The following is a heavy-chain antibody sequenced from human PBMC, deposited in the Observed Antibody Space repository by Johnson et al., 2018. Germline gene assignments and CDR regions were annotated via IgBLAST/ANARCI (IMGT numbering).Heavy chain of an antibody. Sequence: QVQLQQWGAGLLKXSETLSLXCAVYGGSFSGYYWSWIRQPPGKGLEWIGEITHSGSTNYNPSLKSRVTISVDTSKNQFSRKLSSVTAADTAVYYCARAMGDIGLMVHATDYDYYGMDVWGQGTTVTVSS. J-gene: IGHJ6*02. CDR2: ITHSGST. D-gene: IGHD2-8*01. CDR3: ARAMGDIGLMVHATDYDYYGMDV. V-gene: IGHV4-34*01. CDR1: GGSFSGYY.